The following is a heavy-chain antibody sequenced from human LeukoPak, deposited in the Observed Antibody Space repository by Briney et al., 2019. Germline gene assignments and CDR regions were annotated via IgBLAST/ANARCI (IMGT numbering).Heavy chain of an antibody. Sequence: GGSLRLSCVGSGFTFSRYEMNCVRQAPGEGLEWVSYINNVGYTKHYADSVKGRFTISRDNAKNSLYLQMNSLRAEDTAVYYCARDLTVGPTTDYFDYWGQGTLVTVSS. V-gene: IGHV3-48*03. CDR1: GFTFSRYE. J-gene: IGHJ4*02. D-gene: IGHD1-26*01. CDR3: ARDLTVGPTTDYFDY. CDR2: INNVGYTK.